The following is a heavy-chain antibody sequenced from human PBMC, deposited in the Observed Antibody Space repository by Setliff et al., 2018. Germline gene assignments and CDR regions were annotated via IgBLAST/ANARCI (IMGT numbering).Heavy chain of an antibody. Sequence: PSETLSLTCSVSGASITTYYWHWIRQPPGKGLEWIGFIDNRGATNYNPALKSRVTISTDESKNHFALTLTSMTAADTAVYYCARDPLAASGTIYYGLDVWGQGTTVTVSS. V-gene: IGHV4-59*01. CDR2: IDNRGAT. CDR3: ARDPLAASGTIYYGLDV. J-gene: IGHJ6*02. D-gene: IGHD6-13*01. CDR1: GASITTYY.